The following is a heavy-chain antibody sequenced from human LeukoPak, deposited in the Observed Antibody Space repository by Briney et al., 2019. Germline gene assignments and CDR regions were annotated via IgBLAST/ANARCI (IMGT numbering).Heavy chain of an antibody. J-gene: IGHJ3*02. CDR3: ARQVPRVGATPRSLAFDI. Sequence: SETLSLTCTVSGGSISSSSYYWGWIRQPPGKGLEWIGSIYYSGSTYYNPSLKSRVTISVDTSKNQFSLKLSSVTAADTAVYYCARQVPRVGATPRSLAFDIWGQGTMVTVSS. CDR2: IYYSGST. CDR1: GGSISSSSYY. D-gene: IGHD1-26*01. V-gene: IGHV4-39*01.